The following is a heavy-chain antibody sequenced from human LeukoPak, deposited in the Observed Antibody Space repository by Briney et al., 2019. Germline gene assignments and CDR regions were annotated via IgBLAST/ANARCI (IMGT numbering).Heavy chain of an antibody. J-gene: IGHJ4*02. CDR2: IRSKANSYAT. D-gene: IGHD6-13*01. V-gene: IGHV3-73*01. CDR3: SSSSWYVRGTDY. Sequence: GGSLKLSCAASGFTFSGSAMHWVRQASGKGLEWVGRIRSKANSYATAYAASVKGRFTISRDDSKNTAYLQMNSLKTEDTAVYYCSSSSWYVRGTDYWGQGTLATVSS. CDR1: GFTFSGSA.